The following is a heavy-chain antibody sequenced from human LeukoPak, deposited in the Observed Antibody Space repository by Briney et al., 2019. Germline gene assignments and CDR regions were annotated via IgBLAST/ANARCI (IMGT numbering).Heavy chain of an antibody. V-gene: IGHV1-2*02. Sequence: ASVKASCKASGYTFTGYYMHWVRQAPGQGLEWMGWINPNSGGTNYAQKFQGRVTMTRDTSISTAYMELSRLRSDDTAVYYCARVWQTMVRGVTGIDYWGQGTLVTVSS. CDR3: ARVWQTMVRGVTGIDY. J-gene: IGHJ4*02. D-gene: IGHD3-10*01. CDR1: GYTFTGYY. CDR2: INPNSGGT.